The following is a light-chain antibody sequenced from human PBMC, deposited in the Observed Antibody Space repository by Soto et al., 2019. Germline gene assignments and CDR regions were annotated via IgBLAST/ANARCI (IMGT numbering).Light chain of an antibody. CDR1: QSVSIN. Sequence: ETVMTQSPATLSVSPGEGATLSCRASQSVSINLAWYQQKPGQAPRLLIYGASTRATGIPARFSGSVSGTEFTLTFSSRQSEDFSVYYCQQYNNWPPLTFGQGTRLEI. V-gene: IGKV3-15*01. J-gene: IGKJ5*01. CDR2: GAS. CDR3: QQYNNWPPLT.